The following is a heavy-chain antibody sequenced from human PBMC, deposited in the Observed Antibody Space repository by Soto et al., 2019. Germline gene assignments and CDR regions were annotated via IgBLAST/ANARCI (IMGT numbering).Heavy chain of an antibody. V-gene: IGHV3-23*01. CDR2: ISNSGHSA. D-gene: IGHD5-12*01. CDR1: GFTFSSCA. J-gene: IGHJ5*02. CDR3: AKGGPTFLNWFGP. Sequence: PVGSLRLSCAASGFTFSSCAMNWVRQAPGKGLEWISVISNSGHSAYYADSVKGRFTISRDNSKNTLYLQIKSLRAEDTAAYYCAKGGPTFLNWFGPWGQGTLVTVSS.